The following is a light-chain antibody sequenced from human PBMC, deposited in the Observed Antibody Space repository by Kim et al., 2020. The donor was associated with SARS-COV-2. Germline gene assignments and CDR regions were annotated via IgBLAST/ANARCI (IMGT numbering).Light chain of an antibody. CDR1: QGVAKD. Sequence: SAAVGERVPVTCQARQGVAKDLAWCQQEPGQAPKSLIYGASSLQSGVPSRFSGSGSGTEFTLPITSRQPEEFATDFCQQYKSYPRTFGGGTKVDIK. CDR2: GAS. V-gene: IGKV1-16*01. J-gene: IGKJ4*01. CDR3: QQYKSYPRT.